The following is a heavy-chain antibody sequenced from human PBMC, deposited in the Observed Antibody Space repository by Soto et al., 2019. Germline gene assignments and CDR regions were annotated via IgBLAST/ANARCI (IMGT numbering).Heavy chain of an antibody. CDR3: ARAHWEFQLLHWFDP. Sequence: PSETLSLTCAVSDYSIRSGYYWGWIRQPPGKGLEWIGSIYHSGSTFYKPSLKDRVTISIDTSKNQFSLRLSSVTAADTAVYYCARAHWEFQLLHWFDPWGQGTLVTVSS. CDR1: DYSIRSGYY. CDR2: IYHSGST. J-gene: IGHJ5*02. V-gene: IGHV4-38-2*01. D-gene: IGHD2-2*01.